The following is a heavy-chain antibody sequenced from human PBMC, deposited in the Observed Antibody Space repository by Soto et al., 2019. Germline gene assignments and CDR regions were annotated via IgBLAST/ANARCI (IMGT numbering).Heavy chain of an antibody. J-gene: IGHJ4*02. D-gene: IGHD3-22*01. CDR1: GFTFSAYS. CDR2: ISYDGGNE. Sequence: GGSLRLSCAASGFTFSAYSIHWVRQAPGKGLEWVAVISYDGGNEYYADSVKGRFTISRDNSKNTLYLQMNSLRAEDTAVYHCARGNMYYYDSCDSWGQGTLVTVSS. CDR3: ARGNMYYYDSCDS. V-gene: IGHV3-30-3*01.